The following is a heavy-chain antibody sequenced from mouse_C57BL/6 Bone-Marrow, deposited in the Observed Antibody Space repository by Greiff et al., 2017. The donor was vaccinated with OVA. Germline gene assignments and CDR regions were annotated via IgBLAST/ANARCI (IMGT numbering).Heavy chain of an antibody. V-gene: IGHV6-3*01. J-gene: IGHJ3*01. CDR2: IRLKSDNYAT. CDR3: TEFYYYGSSYSY. CDR1: GFTFSNYW. D-gene: IGHD1-1*01. Sequence: EVMLVESGGGLVQPGGSMKLSCVASGFTFSNYWMNWVRQSPEKGLEWVAQIRLKSDNYATHYAESVKGRFTISRDDSKSSVYLQMNNLRAEDTGIYYCTEFYYYGSSYSYWGQGTLVTVSA.